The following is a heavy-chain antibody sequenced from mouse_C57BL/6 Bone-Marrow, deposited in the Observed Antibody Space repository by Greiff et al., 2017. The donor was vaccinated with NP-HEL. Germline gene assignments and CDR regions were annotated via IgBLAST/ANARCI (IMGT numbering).Heavy chain of an antibody. CDR3: ASRGYYGSRWYIDV. CDR2: INPSSGYT. J-gene: IGHJ1*03. V-gene: IGHV1-7*01. D-gene: IGHD1-1*01. CDR1: GYTFTSYW. Sequence: QVQLKESGAELAKPGASVKLSCKASGYTFTSYWMHWVKQRPGQGLEWIGYINPSSGYTKYNQKFKDKATLTAVKSSSTAYMQLSSLTYEESAVYYGASRGYYGSRWYIDVWGTGTTVTVSS.